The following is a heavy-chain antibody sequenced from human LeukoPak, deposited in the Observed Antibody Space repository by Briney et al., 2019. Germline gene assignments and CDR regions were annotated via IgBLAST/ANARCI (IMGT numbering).Heavy chain of an antibody. D-gene: IGHD3-10*01. J-gene: IGHJ3*02. CDR1: GLSVSSNF. Sequence: GGSLRLSCAATGLSVSSNFMSWVRQAPGKGLEWVSVIYGGGSTYYADSVKGRFTISRDNAKNSLYLQMNSLRAEDTAVYSCARIKEYGFDIWGQGTMVTVSS. CDR3: ARIKEYGFDI. CDR2: IYGGGST. V-gene: IGHV3-53*01.